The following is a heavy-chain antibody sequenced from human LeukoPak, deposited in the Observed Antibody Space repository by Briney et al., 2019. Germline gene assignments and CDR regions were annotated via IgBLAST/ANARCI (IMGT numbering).Heavy chain of an antibody. CDR2: IYYNGNT. Sequence: SXTLSLTCSVSXXXXXSXXWNWXRXPXGKGLEWIGYIYYNGNTNYSPSLKSRVTMSVDTSKNQFSLKLTSVTAADTAVYYCARHYGPWGQGTLVTVSS. D-gene: IGHD4-17*01. V-gene: IGHV4-59*08. CDR3: ARHYGP. CDR1: XXXXXSXX. J-gene: IGHJ5*02.